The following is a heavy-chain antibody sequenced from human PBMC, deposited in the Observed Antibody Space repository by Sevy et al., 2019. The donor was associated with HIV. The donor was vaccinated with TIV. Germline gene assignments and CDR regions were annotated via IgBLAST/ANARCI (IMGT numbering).Heavy chain of an antibody. V-gene: IGHV3-30*03. Sequence: GGSLRLSCAASGFTFSDYGMHWVRQAPGKGLEWVAVISYDGSKKHYVDSVKGRFSVSRDNSKNTLFLQMNCLGVEDLGAYDCAWAYGYLYGKGGQDYWFDPWGQGTLVTVSS. CDR3: AWAYGYLYGKGGQDYWFDP. D-gene: IGHD2-15*01. J-gene: IGHJ5*02. CDR1: GFTFSDYG. CDR2: ISYDGSKK.